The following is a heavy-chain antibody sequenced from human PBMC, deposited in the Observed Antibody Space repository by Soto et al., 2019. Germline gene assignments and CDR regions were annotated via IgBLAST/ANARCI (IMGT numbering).Heavy chain of an antibody. V-gene: IGHV1-58*02. Sequence: QMQLVQSGPEVKKPGTSVKVSCKASGFTFTSSAMQWVRQARGQRLEWIGWIVVGSGNTNYAQKFQERVTITRDMSTSTADMDLSSQRAEDTAVYYCAAHATVTTSRWYFDLWGRGTLVTVSS. CDR1: GFTFTSSA. CDR2: IVVGSGNT. CDR3: AAHATVTTSRWYFDL. D-gene: IGHD4-17*01. J-gene: IGHJ2*01.